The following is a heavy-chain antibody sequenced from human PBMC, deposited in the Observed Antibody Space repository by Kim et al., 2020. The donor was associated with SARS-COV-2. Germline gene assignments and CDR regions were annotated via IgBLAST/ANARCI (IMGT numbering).Heavy chain of an antibody. CDR1: GFTFSSYE. CDR3: ARDSAPYYYDSSGYSSNFDY. V-gene: IGHV3-48*03. J-gene: IGHJ4*02. Sequence: GGSLRLSCAASGFTFSSYEMNWVRQAPGKGLEWVSYISSSGSTIYYADSVKGRFTISRDNAKNSLYLQMNSLRAEDTAVYYCARDSAPYYYDSSGYSSNFDYWGQGTLVTVSS. CDR2: ISSSGSTI. D-gene: IGHD3-22*01.